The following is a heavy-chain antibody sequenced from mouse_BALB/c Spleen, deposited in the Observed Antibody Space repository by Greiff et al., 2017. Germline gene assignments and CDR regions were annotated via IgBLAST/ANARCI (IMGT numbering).Heavy chain of an antibody. V-gene: IGHV5-17*02. CDR3: ARDYYGSSTGYFDY. J-gene: IGHJ2*01. D-gene: IGHD1-1*01. CDR1: GFTFSSFG. Sequence: EVMLVESGGGLVQPGGSRKLSCAASGFTFSSFGMHWVRQAPEKGLEWVAYISSGSSTIYYADTVKGRFTISRDNPKNTLFLQMTSLRSEDTAMYYCARDYYGSSTGYFDYWGQGTTLTVSS. CDR2: ISSGSSTI.